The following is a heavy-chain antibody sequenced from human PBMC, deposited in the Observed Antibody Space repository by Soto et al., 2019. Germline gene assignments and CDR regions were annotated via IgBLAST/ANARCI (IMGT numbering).Heavy chain of an antibody. CDR2: ISAKNGNT. CDR3: AREPPETPPDY. J-gene: IGHJ4*02. CDR1: GYTFSDYG. Sequence: QVQLVQSGTDVKKPGASVKVSCKTSGYTFSDYGISWVRQAPGQGLEWMGGISAKNGNTNFAQKFRGRVTMTTDTSTSTVYMELRSLKADDTAVYYCAREPPETPPDYWGQGTLVTVSS. V-gene: IGHV1-18*01.